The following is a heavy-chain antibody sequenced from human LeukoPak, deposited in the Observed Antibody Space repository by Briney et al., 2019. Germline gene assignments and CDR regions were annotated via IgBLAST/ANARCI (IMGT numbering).Heavy chain of an antibody. CDR2: IRSKAYGGTS. J-gene: IGHJ4*02. CDR3: TRDHPYYYDNSGYPLDY. V-gene: IGHV3-49*04. D-gene: IGHD3-22*01. CDR1: GFTFGDYA. Sequence: GGSLRLSCAASGFTFGDYAVSWVRQAPGKGLEWIGFIRSKAYGGTSQYAASVKGRFTLPKYDYKSITYLQMTSLKTEDTAVYYTTRDHPYYYDNSGYPLDYWGQGTLVTVSS.